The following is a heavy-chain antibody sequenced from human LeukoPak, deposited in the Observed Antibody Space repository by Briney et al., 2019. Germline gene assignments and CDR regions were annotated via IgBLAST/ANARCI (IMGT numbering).Heavy chain of an antibody. CDR3: ARNFDMKGFDP. V-gene: IGHV1-2*02. D-gene: IGHD3-9*01. CDR2: INSDSGFT. Sequence: GASVKVSCKASGYTFTGYYMNWVRQAPGQGLEWRGWINSDSGFTKYAQKFQGRVTMTRDTSITTVYMDLTRLTSDDTAVYYCARNFDMKGFDPWGQGTLVTSPQ. CDR1: GYTFTGYY. J-gene: IGHJ5*02.